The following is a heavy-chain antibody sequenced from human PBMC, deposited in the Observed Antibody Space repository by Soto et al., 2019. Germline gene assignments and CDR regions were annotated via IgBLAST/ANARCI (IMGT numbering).Heavy chain of an antibody. CDR3: ARARYYDFWSGFTGNPYYYGMDV. Sequence: GGSLRLSCAASGFTFSSYWMSWVRQAPGKGLEWVANIKQDGSEKYYVDSVKGRFTISRDNAKNSLYLQMNSLRAEDTAVYYCARARYYDFWSGFTGNPYYYGMDVWGQGTTVTVS. J-gene: IGHJ6*02. V-gene: IGHV3-7*01. D-gene: IGHD3-3*01. CDR2: IKQDGSEK. CDR1: GFTFSSYW.